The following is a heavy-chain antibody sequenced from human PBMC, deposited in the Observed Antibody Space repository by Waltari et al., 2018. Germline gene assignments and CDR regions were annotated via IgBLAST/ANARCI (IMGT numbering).Heavy chain of an antibody. CDR3: AKMAAKVGAHDAFDI. D-gene: IGHD1-26*01. J-gene: IGHJ3*02. V-gene: IGHV4-4*07. CDR1: GGSVTSYY. Sequence: QVQLQESGPGLIKPSETLSLTCPVSGGSVTSYYWSWIRQPAGKGLAWLWCIYANGNTNYNPSLKARVTMSEDMSKNQVSVSLTSVTAADTAVYYCAKMAAKVGAHDAFDIGGQGTMVTVSS. CDR2: IYANGNT.